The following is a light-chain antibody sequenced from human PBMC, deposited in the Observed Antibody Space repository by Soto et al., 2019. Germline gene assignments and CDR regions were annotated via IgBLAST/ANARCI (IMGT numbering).Light chain of an antibody. CDR2: ATS. CDR1: RNVSNY. J-gene: IGKJ5*01. V-gene: IGKV1-39*01. CDR3: QQSYKMPS. Sequence: EIPLTQSPSPLAASVGDRVTLTCRASRNVSNYLNWYQHKPGKGPTLLIHATSNLQIGVPSRFSGSGSGTEFTLTISSLEPEDFGTYYCQQSYKMPSFGQGTRLEI.